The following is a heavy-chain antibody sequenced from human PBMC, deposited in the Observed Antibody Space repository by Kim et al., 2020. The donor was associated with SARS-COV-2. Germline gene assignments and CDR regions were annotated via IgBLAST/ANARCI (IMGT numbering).Heavy chain of an antibody. D-gene: IGHD6-19*01. CDR1: GFSLNSFA. V-gene: IGHV3-30*19. CDR3: ARGGQWLVEGNWFDP. J-gene: IGHJ5*02. CDR2: ISYDGGNT. Sequence: GGSLRLSCASSGFSLNSFAMFWVRQAPGKGLEWVAAISYDGGNTYYADSVKGRFTISRDNSMNTLSLQMDSLRGDDTAVYYCARGGQWLVEGNWFDPWGQGTLVTVSS.